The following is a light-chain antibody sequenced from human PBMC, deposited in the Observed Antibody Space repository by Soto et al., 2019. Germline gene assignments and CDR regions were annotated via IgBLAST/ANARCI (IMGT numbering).Light chain of an antibody. J-gene: IGKJ1*01. CDR3: QQYDSYSWT. V-gene: IGKV1-5*03. Sequence: DIQMTQSPSTLSASVGDRVTITCRASQSISSRLAWYQQKPGKVRKLLIYKASSLESGVPSRFSGSGSGTEFTLTISSLQPDDFATYYCQQYDSYSWTFGQGTKVEI. CDR1: QSISSR. CDR2: KAS.